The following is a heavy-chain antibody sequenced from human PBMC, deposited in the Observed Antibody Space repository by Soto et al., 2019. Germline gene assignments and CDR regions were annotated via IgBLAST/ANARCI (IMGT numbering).Heavy chain of an antibody. CDR1: GFTFSTYG. Sequence: GGSLRLSCAASGFTFSTYGMHWVRQAPGKGLEWVAVISYDGSNKYYADSVKGRFTISRDNSKNTLYLQMNSLRAEDTAVYYCARGSHGTFVLYYYYYMDVWGKGTTVTVS. D-gene: IGHD3-16*01. J-gene: IGHJ6*03. CDR3: ARGSHGTFVLYYYYYMDV. CDR2: ISYDGSNK. V-gene: IGHV3-30*19.